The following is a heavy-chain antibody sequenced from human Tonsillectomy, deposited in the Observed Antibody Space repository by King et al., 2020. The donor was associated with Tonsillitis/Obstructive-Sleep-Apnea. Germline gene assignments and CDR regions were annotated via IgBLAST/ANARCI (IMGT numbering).Heavy chain of an antibody. J-gene: IGHJ6*03. Sequence: VQLVESGGGLVQPGGSLRLPCAASGFSFSSYAMSWVRQAPGKGLEWVSAISGSAAGTYYEDSVKGRFTISRDNSKNTLYLQMNSLRAEATAVYYCAKSSNIVVVPASYYYYMDVWGKGTTVTVSS. CDR3: AKSSNIVVVPASYYYYMDV. D-gene: IGHD2-2*01. CDR1: GFSFSSYA. V-gene: IGHV3-23*04. CDR2: ISGSAAGT.